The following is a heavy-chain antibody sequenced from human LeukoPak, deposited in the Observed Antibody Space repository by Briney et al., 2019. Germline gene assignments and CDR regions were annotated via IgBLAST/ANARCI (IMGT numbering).Heavy chain of an antibody. J-gene: IGHJ4*02. CDR3: ARERANVDTAMVTGFDY. Sequence: SETLSLTCTVSGGSLSRGGYYWSWIRQHPGRGLEWIGYIYYSGSTYYNPSLKGRVTISVDTSKNQFSLKLSSVTAADTAVYYCARERANVDTAMVTGFDYWGQGTLVTVSS. CDR2: IYYSGST. V-gene: IGHV4-31*03. CDR1: GGSLSRGGYY. D-gene: IGHD5-18*01.